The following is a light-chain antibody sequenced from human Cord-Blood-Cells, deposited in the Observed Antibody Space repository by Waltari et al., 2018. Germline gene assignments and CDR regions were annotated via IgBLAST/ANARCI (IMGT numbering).Light chain of an antibody. J-gene: IGKJ2*01. CDR1: QSVSSSY. Sequence: ELVLTQSPGTLSLSPGERATLSCRASQSVSSSYLAWYQQKPGQAPRLLIYGASSRAPGIPDMFSGSGSGTDFTLTISRLEPEDFAVYYCQQYGSSPYTFGQGTKLEIK. CDR3: QQYGSSPYT. CDR2: GAS. V-gene: IGKV3-20*01.